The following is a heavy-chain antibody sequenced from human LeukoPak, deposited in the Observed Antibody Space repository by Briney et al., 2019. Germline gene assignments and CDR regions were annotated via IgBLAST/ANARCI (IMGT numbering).Heavy chain of an antibody. CDR1: GGTFNNSA. Sequence: SVKVSCKTSGGTFNNSAISWVRQAPGQGLEWLGGIMPLFGTAGYAQKFQGRVTITKDESTRTVYLELTSLTPDDTAVYYCARDVHGDYGSGWFDPWGQGTLVFVSS. V-gene: IGHV1-69*05. D-gene: IGHD4-17*01. CDR3: ARDVHGDYGSGWFDP. J-gene: IGHJ5*02. CDR2: IMPLFGTA.